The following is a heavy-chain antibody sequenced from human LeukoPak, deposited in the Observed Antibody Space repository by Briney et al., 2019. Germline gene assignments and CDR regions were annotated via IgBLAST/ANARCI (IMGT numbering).Heavy chain of an antibody. D-gene: IGHD4-17*01. CDR1: GFTFSGYA. V-gene: IGHV3-23*01. CDR3: AKVSTSGDDYHDAFDI. J-gene: IGHJ3*02. Sequence: GGSLRLSCAASGFTFSGYAMGWVRQAPGKGLEWVSGISGSGGTTYYADSVKGRFTISRDNSKNTLYLRMNSLRAEDTAVFYCAKVSTSGDDYHDAFDIWGQGTMVTVSP. CDR2: ISGSGGTT.